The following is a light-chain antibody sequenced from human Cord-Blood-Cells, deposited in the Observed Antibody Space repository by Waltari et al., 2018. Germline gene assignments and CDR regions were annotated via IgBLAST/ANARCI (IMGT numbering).Light chain of an antibody. Sequence: QSALTQPASVSGSPGQSITISCTGTSSAVGSYNLVSWYQQHPGKAPKLMIYEGSKRPSGVPNLFSGSKSGNTASLTISGLQAEDEADYYCCSYAGSSTVVFGGGTKLTVL. CDR2: EGS. J-gene: IGLJ3*02. CDR1: SSAVGSYNL. V-gene: IGLV2-23*01. CDR3: CSYAGSSTVV.